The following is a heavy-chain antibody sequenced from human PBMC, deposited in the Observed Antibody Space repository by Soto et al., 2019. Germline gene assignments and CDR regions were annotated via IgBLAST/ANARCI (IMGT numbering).Heavy chain of an antibody. J-gene: IGHJ4*02. Sequence: GGSLRLSCSASGFTFSIYAMHWVRQAPGKGLEYVSSISTNGGSTHYADSVKGRFTISRDDSKNTLYLQMNSLKTEDTAVYYCTTDRFPYWGQGTLVTVSS. D-gene: IGHD3-10*01. CDR2: ISTNGGST. V-gene: IGHV3-64*04. CDR3: TTDRFPY. CDR1: GFTFSIYA.